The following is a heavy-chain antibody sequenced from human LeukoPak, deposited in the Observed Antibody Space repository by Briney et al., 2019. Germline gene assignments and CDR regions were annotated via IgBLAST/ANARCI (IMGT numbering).Heavy chain of an antibody. CDR2: INPSGGST. V-gene: IGHV1-46*01. Sequence: ASVKVSCKASGYTFTSYYMHWVRQAPGQGLVWMGIINPSGGSTSYAQKFQGRVTMTRDTSTSTVYMELSSLRSEDTAVYYCAREHCSSTSCYWRDFDYWGQGTLVTVSS. D-gene: IGHD2-2*01. CDR1: GYTFTSYY. CDR3: AREHCSSTSCYWRDFDY. J-gene: IGHJ4*02.